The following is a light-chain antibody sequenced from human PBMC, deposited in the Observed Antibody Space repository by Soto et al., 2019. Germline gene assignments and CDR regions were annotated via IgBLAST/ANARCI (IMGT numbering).Light chain of an antibody. CDR1: QDITLY. CDR3: QQYDSRPNP. J-gene: IGKJ2*01. Sequence: DIQMTQSPSSLSASVGDRVTITCQASQDITLYLNWYQHKAGKAPNLLIHDVSTLETGVPARFSGRGSGTIFTLTIINLQPEDVATYYCQQYDSRPNPFCPWTKGEIK. CDR2: DVS. V-gene: IGKV1-33*01.